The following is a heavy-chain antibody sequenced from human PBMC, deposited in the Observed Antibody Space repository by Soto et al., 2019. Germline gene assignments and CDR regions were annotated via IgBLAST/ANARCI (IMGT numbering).Heavy chain of an antibody. J-gene: IGHJ4*02. D-gene: IGHD5-18*01. V-gene: IGHV3-11*01. CDR1: GFTFSDYY. CDR3: ARERYSYGPYYFDY. CDR2: ITSSGSTT. Sequence: QVQLVESGGDLVKPGGSLRLSCAASGFTFSDYYMSWIRQAPGKGLEWVSSITSSGSTTYYTDSVKGRFTISRDNAKNSPYLQMNTLRAEDMAVYYCARERYSYGPYYFDYWGQGTLVTVSS.